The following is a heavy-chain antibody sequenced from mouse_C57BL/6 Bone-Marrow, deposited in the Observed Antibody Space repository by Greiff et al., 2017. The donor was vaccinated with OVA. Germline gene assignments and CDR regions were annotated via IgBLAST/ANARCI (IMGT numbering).Heavy chain of an antibody. CDR1: GYSITSGYY. CDR2: ISYDGSN. J-gene: IGHJ4*01. Sequence: EVKLLESGPGLVKPSQSLSLTCSVTGYSITSGYYWNWIRQFPGNKLEWMGYISYDGSNNYNPSLKNRISITRDTSKNQFFLKLNSVTTEDTATYYCARESNSYAMDYWGQGTSVTVSS. V-gene: IGHV3-6*01. CDR3: ARESNSYAMDY. D-gene: IGHD2-5*01.